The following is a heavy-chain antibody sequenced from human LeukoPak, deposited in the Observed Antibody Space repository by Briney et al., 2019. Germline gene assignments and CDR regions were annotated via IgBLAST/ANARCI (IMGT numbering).Heavy chain of an antibody. D-gene: IGHD3-22*01. CDR2: ISGSGGST. J-gene: IGHJ4*02. Sequence: PGGSLRLSCAASGFTFSSYAMSWVRQAPGKGLEWVSAISGSGGSTYYADSVKGRFTIPRDNSKNTLYLQMNSLRAEDTAVYCCAKVTFPYYYDSSGYSYYFDYWSQGTLVTVSS. CDR1: GFTFSSYA. V-gene: IGHV3-23*01. CDR3: AKVTFPYYYDSSGYSYYFDY.